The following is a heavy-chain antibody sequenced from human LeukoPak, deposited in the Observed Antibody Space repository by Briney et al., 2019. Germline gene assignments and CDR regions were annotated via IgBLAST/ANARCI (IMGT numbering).Heavy chain of an antibody. CDR3: ARDEGDYGGNNDY. J-gene: IGHJ4*02. V-gene: IGHV3-21*01. D-gene: IGHD4-17*01. Sequence: GGSLRLSCAASGFTFSSYSMNWVRQAPGKGLEWVSSISSSSSYIYYADSVKGRFTISRDNAKNSLYLQMNSLRAEDTAVYYCARDEGDYGGNNDYWGQGTLVTVSS. CDR2: ISSSSSYI. CDR1: GFTFSSYS.